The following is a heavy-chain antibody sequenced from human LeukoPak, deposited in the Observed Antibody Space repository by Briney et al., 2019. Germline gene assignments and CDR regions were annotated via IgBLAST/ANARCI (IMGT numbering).Heavy chain of an antibody. D-gene: IGHD3-10*01. CDR2: ISSSGSTL. V-gene: IGHV3-48*03. J-gene: IGHJ4*02. Sequence: GGSLRLSCAASGLTFSGYDMNWVRQAPGKGLEWISYISSSGSTLYYTDSVKGRFTISRDNAKNSLYLQMNSLRAEDTAVYYCARVGLGSYYNIDQWGQGTPVSVSS. CDR1: GLTFSGYD. CDR3: ARVGLGSYYNIDQ.